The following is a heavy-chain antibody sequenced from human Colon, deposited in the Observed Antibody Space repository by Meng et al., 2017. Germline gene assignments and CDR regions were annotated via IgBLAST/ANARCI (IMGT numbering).Heavy chain of an antibody. V-gene: IGHV4-61*08. Sequence: QVQLQVPGPGLVRLSETLSLICAGSGASVRSPDHQWGWVRQPPGKGLEWIGYARIDYANTNYNPSLKSRVNVSLDTSKNQFSLNVRSVTAADTAVYYCARDYWGSLDFWGQGILVTVSS. CDR3: ARDYWGSLDF. D-gene: IGHD3-16*01. J-gene: IGHJ4*02. CDR1: GASVRSPDHQ. CDR2: ARIDYANT.